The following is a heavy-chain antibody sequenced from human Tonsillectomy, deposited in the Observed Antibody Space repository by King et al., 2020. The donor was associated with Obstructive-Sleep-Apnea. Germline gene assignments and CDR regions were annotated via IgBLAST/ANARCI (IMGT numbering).Heavy chain of an antibody. J-gene: IGHJ4*02. CDR3: ARADYGDVKVYSFDY. CDR1: GYTFTTYG. V-gene: IGHV1-18*01. D-gene: IGHD4-17*01. CDR2: ITVYNGNT. Sequence: VQLVESGTEVNKPGASVKVSCKASGYTFTTYGISWVRQAPGQGLEWMGWITVYNGNTNYAEKFQGRVTMTTGTSKSTAYMELRNLKSDDTAVYYCARADYGDVKVYSFDYWGQGTLVTVSS.